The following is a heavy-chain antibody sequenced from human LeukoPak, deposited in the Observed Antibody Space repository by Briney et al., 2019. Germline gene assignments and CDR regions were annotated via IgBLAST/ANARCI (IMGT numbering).Heavy chain of an antibody. CDR2: IKEDGSEK. Sequence: GGSLRLSCAASGFSFGTYWMSWVRQAPGKGLEWVANIKEDGSEKFYVDSVKGRFSMPRDNARNSLYLQMNSLRAEDTAVYYCARGVPTGIDYFDYWGQGTLVTVSS. J-gene: IGHJ4*02. CDR3: ARGVPTGIDYFDY. V-gene: IGHV3-7*01. CDR1: GFSFGTYW. D-gene: IGHD1-1*01.